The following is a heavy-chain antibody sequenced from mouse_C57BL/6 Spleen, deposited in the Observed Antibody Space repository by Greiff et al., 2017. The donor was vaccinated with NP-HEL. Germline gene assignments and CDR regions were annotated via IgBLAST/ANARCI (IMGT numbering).Heavy chain of an antibody. Sequence: VQLQQSGAELARPGASVKLSCKASGYTFTSYGISWVKQRTGQGLEWIGEIYPRSGNTYYNEKFKGKATLTADKSSSTAYMELRSLTSEDSAVYFCARWAYGSSYGNYFDYWGQGTTLTVSS. CDR2: IYPRSGNT. D-gene: IGHD1-1*01. CDR1: GYTFTSYG. J-gene: IGHJ2*01. V-gene: IGHV1-81*01. CDR3: ARWAYGSSYGNYFDY.